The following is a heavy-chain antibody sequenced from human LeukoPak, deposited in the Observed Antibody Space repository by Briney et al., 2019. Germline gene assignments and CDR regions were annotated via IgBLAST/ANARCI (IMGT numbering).Heavy chain of an antibody. CDR2: VYTSGGT. CDR3: ARERYCSSTSCYIGRAFDI. V-gene: IGHV4-4*07. J-gene: IGHJ3*02. CDR1: GGSLRTYY. Sequence: SETLSLTCSVSGGSLRTYYWSWIRQPAGKGLEWIGRVYTSGGTDYNPSLKSRVTMSVDTSKNQFSLKLSSVTAADTAVYYCARERYCSSTSCYIGRAFDIWGQGTMVTVSS. D-gene: IGHD2-2*02.